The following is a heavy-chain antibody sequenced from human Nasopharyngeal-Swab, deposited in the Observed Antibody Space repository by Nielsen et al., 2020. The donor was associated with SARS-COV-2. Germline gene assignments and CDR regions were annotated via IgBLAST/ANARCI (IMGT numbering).Heavy chain of an antibody. CDR3: ARDFGYYDSSGPY. CDR2: ISSSGSTI. CDR1: GFTFSSYE. J-gene: IGHJ4*02. D-gene: IGHD3-22*01. Sequence: GGSLRLSCAASGFTFSSYEMNWVRQAPGKGLEWVSYISSSGSTIYYADPVKGRFTISRDNAKNSLYLQMNSLRAEDTAVYYCARDFGYYDSSGPYWGQGTLVTVSS. V-gene: IGHV3-48*03.